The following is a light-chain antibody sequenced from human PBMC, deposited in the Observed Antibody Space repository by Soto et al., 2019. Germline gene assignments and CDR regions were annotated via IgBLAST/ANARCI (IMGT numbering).Light chain of an antibody. Sequence: DIQMTQSPSTLSASVGDRVNITCRASQGISSYLAWYQQKPGKAPNLLIHTASTLQSGVPSRFSGSGSETEFTLTISGLQPGDSATYYCQQYNSYSPTFGQGTKVDI. J-gene: IGKJ1*01. V-gene: IGKV1-5*01. CDR1: QGISSY. CDR3: QQYNSYSPT. CDR2: TAS.